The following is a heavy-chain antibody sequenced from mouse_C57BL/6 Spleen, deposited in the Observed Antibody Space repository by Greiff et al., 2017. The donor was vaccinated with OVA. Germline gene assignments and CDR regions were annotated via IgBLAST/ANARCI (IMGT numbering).Heavy chain of an antibody. CDR3: TREESHYFDY. CDR2: IYPGNSDT. V-gene: IGHV1-5*01. J-gene: IGHJ2*01. CDR1: GYTFTSYW. Sequence: EVQLQQSGTVLARPGASVKMSCTTSGYTFTSYWMHWVKQRPGQGLEWIGAIYPGNSDTSYNPKFKSKAKLTAVTSASTAYMELSSLTNEDSAVYYCTREESHYFDYWGQGTTLTVSS.